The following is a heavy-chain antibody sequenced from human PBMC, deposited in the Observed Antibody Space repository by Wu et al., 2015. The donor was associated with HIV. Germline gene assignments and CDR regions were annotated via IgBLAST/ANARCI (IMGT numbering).Heavy chain of an antibody. Sequence: QVHLVQSGAEVKKPGASVKVSCKASGYRFLSYGISWVRQAPGQGLEWMGGIIPIFGTANHAQKFQGRVTITTDESTSTAYMELSSLRSEDTAVYYCARTFTYYYDSSGNPVPALDYWGQGTLVTVSS. CDR1: GYRFLSYG. D-gene: IGHD3-22*01. J-gene: IGHJ4*02. CDR2: IIPIFGTA. V-gene: IGHV1-69*05. CDR3: ARTFTYYYDSSGNPVPALDY.